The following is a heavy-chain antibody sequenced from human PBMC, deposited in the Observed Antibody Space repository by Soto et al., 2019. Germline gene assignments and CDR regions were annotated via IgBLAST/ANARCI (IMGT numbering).Heavy chain of an antibody. CDR3: AGPRVALLDY. CDR2: IDPSGDST. Sequence: ASVKISCKASGYTFTSYYMPWVLQAPGQGLEWMGKIDPSGDSTSYAQKFQGRVTITRDTSTSTVYMELSSFRSEDTSVYYCAGPRVALLDYWGKGALVTVSP. V-gene: IGHV1-46*01. D-gene: IGHD2-15*01. J-gene: IGHJ4*02. CDR1: GYTFTSYY.